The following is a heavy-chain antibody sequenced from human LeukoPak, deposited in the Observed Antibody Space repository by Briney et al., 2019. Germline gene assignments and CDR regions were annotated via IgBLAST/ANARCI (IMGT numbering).Heavy chain of an antibody. J-gene: IGHJ4*02. V-gene: IGHV1-69*13. D-gene: IGHD3-9*01. CDR2: IIPIFGTA. CDR1: GGTFSSYA. CDR3: ARGGVILTEGGGYDY. Sequence: ASVKVSCKASGGTFSSYAISWVRQAPGQGLEWMGGIIPIFGTANYAQKFQGRVTITADESTSTAYMELSSLRSEDTAVYYCARGGVILTEGGGYDYWGQGTLVTVSS.